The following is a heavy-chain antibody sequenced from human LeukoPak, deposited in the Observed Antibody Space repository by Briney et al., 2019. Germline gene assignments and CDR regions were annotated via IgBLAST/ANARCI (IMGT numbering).Heavy chain of an antibody. CDR1: GGSFSGYY. CDR3: ARGIVVLWSNGLDP. V-gene: IGHV4-34*01. J-gene: IGHJ5*02. D-gene: IGHD3-10*01. CDR2: INHSGST. Sequence: SETLSLTCAVYGGSFSGYYWSWIRQAPGKGLEWIGEINHSGSTNYNPSLKSRVTISVDTSKNQFSLKLSSVTAADTAVYYSARGIVVLWSNGLDPWGQGTLVTVYS.